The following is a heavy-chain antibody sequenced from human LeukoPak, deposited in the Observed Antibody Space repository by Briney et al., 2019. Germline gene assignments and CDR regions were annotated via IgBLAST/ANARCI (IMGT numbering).Heavy chain of an antibody. D-gene: IGHD3-10*01. CDR1: GFTFSSYA. V-gene: IGHV3-23*01. Sequence: GGSLRLSCAASGFTFSSYAMSWVRQAPGKGMEWVSAISGSGGSTYYADSVKGRFTISRDNSKNTLYLQMNSLRAEDTAVYYCARSYGGITMVRGAFDYWGQGTLVTVSS. J-gene: IGHJ4*02. CDR2: ISGSGGST. CDR3: ARSYGGITMVRGAFDY.